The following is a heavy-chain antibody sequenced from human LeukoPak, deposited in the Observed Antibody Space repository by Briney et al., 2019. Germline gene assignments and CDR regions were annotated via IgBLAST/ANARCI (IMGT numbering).Heavy chain of an antibody. V-gene: IGHV3-30*03. D-gene: IGHD2-2*01. Sequence: GGSLRLSCADSGFTFNNYSMHWVRQAPGKGLEWVAVMPFDGSNKYYADSVKGRFTISRDNSRNTLYLQMNSLRVEDTAVYYCTSICSSSSCYLDYWGQGTLVTVSS. CDR1: GFTFNNYS. J-gene: IGHJ4*02. CDR3: TSICSSSSCYLDY. CDR2: MPFDGSNK.